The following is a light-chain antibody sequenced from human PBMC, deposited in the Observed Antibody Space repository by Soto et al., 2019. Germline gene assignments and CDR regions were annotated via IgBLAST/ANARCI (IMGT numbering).Light chain of an antibody. CDR2: EVS. V-gene: IGLV2-14*01. CDR1: SSDVGGYNY. J-gene: IGLJ3*02. Sequence: QSVLTQPASVSGSPGQSITISCTGTSSDVGGYNYVSWYQQHPGEAPKLMIYEVSNRPSGVSNRFSGSKSGNTASLTISGLQAEDEDDYYCSSYTSSSTPNWVFGGGTKLTVL. CDR3: SSYTSSSTPNWV.